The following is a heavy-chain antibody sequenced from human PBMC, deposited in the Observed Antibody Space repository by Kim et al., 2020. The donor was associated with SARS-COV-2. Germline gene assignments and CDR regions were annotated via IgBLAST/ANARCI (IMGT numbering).Heavy chain of an antibody. CDR2: IAANGRYI. Sequence: GGSLRLSCEASGFTFSNYEMNWVRQAPGKGLEWVSYIAANGRYIQYGDSVRGRFTTSRDNAQNSLYLQMNSLGVDDTAIYYCVRDGRQFEGIYRQFYYWGQGALVTVSS. V-gene: IGHV3-48*03. J-gene: IGHJ4*02. CDR1: GFTFSNYE. D-gene: IGHD3-16*02. CDR3: VRDGRQFEGIYRQFYY.